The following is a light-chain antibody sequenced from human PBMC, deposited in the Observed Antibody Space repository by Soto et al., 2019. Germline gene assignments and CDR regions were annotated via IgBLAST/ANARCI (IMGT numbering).Light chain of an antibody. V-gene: IGLV2-14*01. Sequence: QSALTQPASMSGSPGQSITISCTGTSSDVGGYNYVSWYQQHPGKAPKLMIYDVSNRPSGVSNRFSGSKSCNTASLTISGLQAEDEADYYCSSYTSSSTVFGTGTKLTVL. CDR3: SSYTSSSTV. CDR1: SSDVGGYNY. CDR2: DVS. J-gene: IGLJ1*01.